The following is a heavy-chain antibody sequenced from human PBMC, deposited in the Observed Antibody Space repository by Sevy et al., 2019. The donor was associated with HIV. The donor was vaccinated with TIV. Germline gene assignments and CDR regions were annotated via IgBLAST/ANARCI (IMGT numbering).Heavy chain of an antibody. CDR2: IWYDGSNK. CDR3: ARDPAAARPDFDY. D-gene: IGHD6-6*01. J-gene: IGHJ4*02. CDR1: GFTFSSYG. V-gene: IGHV3-33*01. Sequence: GGSLRLSCAASGFTFSSYGMHWVRQAPGKGLEWVAVIWYDGSNKYYADSVKGRFTISRDNSKNTMYLQMNSLRAEDTAKYYCARDPAAARPDFDYWGQGTLVTVSS.